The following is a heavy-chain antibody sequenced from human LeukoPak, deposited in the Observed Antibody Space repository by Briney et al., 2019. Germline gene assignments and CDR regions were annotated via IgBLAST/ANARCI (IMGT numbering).Heavy chain of an antibody. V-gene: IGHV3-30*04. CDR2: ISYDGSNK. Sequence: PGGSLRLSCAASGFTFSSYAMHWVRQAPGKGLEWVAVISYDGSNKYYADSVKGRFTISRDNSKNTLYLQMNSLRAEDTAVYYCARAEGPVGVPGDSSGYHRTGCDYWGQGTLVTVSS. CDR1: GFTFSSYA. CDR3: ARAEGPVGVPGDSSGYHRTGCDY. J-gene: IGHJ4*02. D-gene: IGHD3-22*01.